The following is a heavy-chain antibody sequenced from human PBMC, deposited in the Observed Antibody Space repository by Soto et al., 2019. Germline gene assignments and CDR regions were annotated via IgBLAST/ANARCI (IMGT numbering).Heavy chain of an antibody. CDR2: IYHSGST. D-gene: IGHD3-10*01. J-gene: IGHJ4*01. CDR1: GGSISSGGYS. Sequence: QLQLQESGSGLVKPSQTLSLTCTVSGGSISSGGYSWNWIRQPPGKDLEWIGYIYHSGSTYYNPALGSRVTISVAKSNNLSSQKLSLVPAADPAVYYCARDELECYYFDYWGHATLLTGSS. CDR3: ARDELECYYFDY. V-gene: IGHV4-30-2*01.